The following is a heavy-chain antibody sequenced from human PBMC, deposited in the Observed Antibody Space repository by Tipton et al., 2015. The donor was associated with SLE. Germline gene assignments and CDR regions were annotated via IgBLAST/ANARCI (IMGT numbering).Heavy chain of an antibody. Sequence: TLSLTCTVSGGSISTSNNYWDWIRQPPGKGLEWIGTIYYSGRTDYNPSLKSRVTMSVDTFMNQFSLRLRSVTAADTAVYYCARRRFQSAPDYWGQGTLVSVSS. CDR2: IYYSGRT. D-gene: IGHD2-21*01. J-gene: IGHJ4*02. CDR3: ARRRFQSAPDY. CDR1: GGSISTSNNY. V-gene: IGHV4-39*07.